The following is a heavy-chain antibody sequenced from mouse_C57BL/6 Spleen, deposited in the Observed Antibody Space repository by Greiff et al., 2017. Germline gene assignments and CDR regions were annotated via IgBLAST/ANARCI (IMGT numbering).Heavy chain of an antibody. CDR3: VRTGYYFDY. V-gene: IGHV5-4*01. Sequence: EVQLQQSGGGLVKPGGSLKLSCAASGFTFSSYAMSWVRQTPEKRLEWVATISDGGSYTYYPDNVKGRFTISRDNAKNNLYLQMSHLKSEDTAMYYCVRTGYYFDYWGQGTTLTVSS. CDR1: GFTFSSYA. J-gene: IGHJ2*01. D-gene: IGHD4-1*01. CDR2: ISDGGSYT.